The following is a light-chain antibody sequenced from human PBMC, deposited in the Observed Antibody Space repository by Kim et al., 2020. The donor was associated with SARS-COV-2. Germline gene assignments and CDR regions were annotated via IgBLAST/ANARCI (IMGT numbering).Light chain of an antibody. CDR2: DAS. Sequence: EIVLTQSPGTLSLSPGERATLSCRASQSVSSNYLAWYQQRPGQAPRLLIYDASSRATGIPDRFSGSGSGTDFTLTISRLEPEDFAVYYCQQYSSSFRTFGQGTKLEI. V-gene: IGKV3-20*01. CDR3: QQYSSSFRT. J-gene: IGKJ1*01. CDR1: QSVSSNY.